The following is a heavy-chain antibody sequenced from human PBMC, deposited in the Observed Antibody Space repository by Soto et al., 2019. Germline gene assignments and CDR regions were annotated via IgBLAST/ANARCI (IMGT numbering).Heavy chain of an antibody. CDR3: ARTYGVSLAALRDNLFFDL. CDR1: GFSLSNARMG. V-gene: IGHV2-26*01. Sequence: QVTLKESGPVLVKPTETLTLTCTVSGFSLSNARMGVSWIRQPPGKALEELAHIFSNDEKSYSTSLKSRLTIFKDTSKSQVVLTMTNLDPVNTATYYCARTYGVSLAALRDNLFFDLWGRGTLVTVSS. J-gene: IGHJ2*01. CDR2: IFSNDEK. D-gene: IGHD4-17*01.